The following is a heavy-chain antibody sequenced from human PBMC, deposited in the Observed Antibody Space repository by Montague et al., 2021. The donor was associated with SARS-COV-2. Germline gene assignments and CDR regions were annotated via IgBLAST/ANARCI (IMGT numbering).Heavy chain of an antibody. J-gene: IGHJ6*02. D-gene: IGHD1-1*01. CDR1: GDSVAGDKAS. V-gene: IGHV6-1*01. CDR2: TYYRSKWNN. CDR3: TSGRDWNYNVMDV. Sequence: CAISGDSVAGDKASWSWVRQSPSRGLGWLGGTYYRSKWNNDYAVSVRGRVTINPDTSKNQFSLQLNSVTPEDTAIYYCTSGRDWNYNVMDVWGQGTTVTVSS.